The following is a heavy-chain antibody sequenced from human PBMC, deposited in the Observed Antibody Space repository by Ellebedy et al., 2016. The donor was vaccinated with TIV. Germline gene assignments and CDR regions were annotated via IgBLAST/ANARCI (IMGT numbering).Heavy chain of an antibody. CDR1: GYTFTSYG. V-gene: IGHV1-18*01. J-gene: IGHJ6*02. D-gene: IGHD2-2*01. CDR2: ISPYNGNT. CDR3: ARVHCSSASCYLSYYYGMDV. Sequence: ASVKVSCKASGYTFTSYGISWVRQAPGQGLEWMGWISPYNGNTNYAQKFQGRVTMTTDTSTSTAYMELRSLRSDDTAVYYCARVHCSSASCYLSYYYGMDVWGQGTTVTVS.